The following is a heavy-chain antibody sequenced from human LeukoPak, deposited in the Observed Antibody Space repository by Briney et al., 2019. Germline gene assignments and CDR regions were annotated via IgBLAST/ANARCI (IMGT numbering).Heavy chain of an antibody. J-gene: IGHJ5*01. Sequence: MASETLSLTCTVSGDYTSNFYWNWIRQSPEKGLEWIGNIHYSGSSVYNPSLKSRGTISIDTSRRQLFLKLNSVTAADTAVYFCTLAPNSNWFDFWGPGILVTVSS. D-gene: IGHD2-8*01. V-gene: IGHV4-59*03. CDR3: TLAPNSNWFDF. CDR1: GDYTSNFY. CDR2: IHYSGSS.